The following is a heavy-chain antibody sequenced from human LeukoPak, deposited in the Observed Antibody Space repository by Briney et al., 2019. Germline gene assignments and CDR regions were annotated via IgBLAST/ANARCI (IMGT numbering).Heavy chain of an antibody. CDR3: ARAQPGIAAFDP. CDR2: INPSGGST. D-gene: IGHD6-13*01. CDR1: GYTFTSYY. Sequence: ASVKVSCKASGYTFTSYYMHWVRQAPGQGLEWMGIINPSGGSTSYAQKFQGRVTMTRDMSTSTVYMELSSLRSEDTAVYYCARAQPGIAAFDPWGQGTLVTVSS. V-gene: IGHV1-46*01. J-gene: IGHJ5*02.